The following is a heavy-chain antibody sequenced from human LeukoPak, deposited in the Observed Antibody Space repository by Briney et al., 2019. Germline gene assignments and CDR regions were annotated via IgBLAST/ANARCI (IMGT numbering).Heavy chain of an antibody. CDR2: IVASSGST. J-gene: IGHJ4*02. Sequence: GGSLRLSCAATGFSISNSAMSWVRQAPGKGLEWVSLIVASSGSTFYADSVKGRFTISRDSSKNALYLQMNSLRAEDMAVYYCAKGAYDYIEMGYFAYWGQGTLVTVSS. V-gene: IGHV3-23*01. CDR3: AKGAYDYIEMGYFAY. D-gene: IGHD5-12*01. CDR1: GFSISNSA.